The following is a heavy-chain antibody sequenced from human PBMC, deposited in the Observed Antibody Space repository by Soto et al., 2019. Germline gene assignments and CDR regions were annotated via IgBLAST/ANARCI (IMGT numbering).Heavy chain of an antibody. CDR1: GGTISSYY. D-gene: IGHD2-15*01. V-gene: IGHV4-59*01. J-gene: IGHJ5*02. CDR2: IYYSGST. CDR3: AFMGRSSGEDWFDP. Sequence: AXETLSLSSTVPGGTISSYYGSWIRQPPGKGLEWIGYIYYSGSTNYNPSLKSRVTISVDTSKNQFSLKLSSVTAADTAVYYCAFMGRSSGEDWFDPWGQGTLVTVSS.